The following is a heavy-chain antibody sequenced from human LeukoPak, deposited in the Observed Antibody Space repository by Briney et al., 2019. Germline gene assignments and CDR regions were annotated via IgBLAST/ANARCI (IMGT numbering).Heavy chain of an antibody. CDR2: ISGSCRST. CDR1: GFTFSRYA. J-gene: IGHJ4*02. Sequence: PGGSLILSCASSGFTFSRYAMSSVHQAPGKGLDWNSAISGSCRSTYYADSVTRRFTISRDNSKNTLYVQMNSLRAEHTAVHYCAKERSPFGETPGDYFDYWGQGTLVTVSS. V-gene: IGHV3-23*01. CDR3: AKERSPFGETPGDYFDY. D-gene: IGHD3-10*01.